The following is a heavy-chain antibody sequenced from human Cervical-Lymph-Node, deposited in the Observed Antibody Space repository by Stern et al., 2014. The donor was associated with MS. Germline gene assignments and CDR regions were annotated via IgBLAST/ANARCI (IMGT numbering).Heavy chain of an antibody. CDR1: GLTFSNYG. CDR3: ATITPVDY. Sequence: VQLVESGGDVVQPGKSLRLSCAASGLTFSNYGMHWVRQAPGKGLEWVAVIWRDGSETDYADSVKGRFTVSRANSKNTVYLEMNSLRAEDTALYYCATITPVDYWGQGTLVIVSS. V-gene: IGHV3-33*01. CDR2: IWRDGSET. D-gene: IGHD1-14*01. J-gene: IGHJ4*02.